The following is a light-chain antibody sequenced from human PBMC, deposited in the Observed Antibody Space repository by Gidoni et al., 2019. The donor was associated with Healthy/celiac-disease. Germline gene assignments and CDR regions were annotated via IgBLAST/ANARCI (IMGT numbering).Light chain of an antibody. J-gene: IGKJ2*01. Sequence: DIQMTQSPSSLSASVGDRVTITCRASQSISSYLNLYQQKPGKAPKLLIYAASSLQSGVPSRFSGSGSGTDFTLTISSLQPEDFATYYCQQSYSTPRTFXXXTKLEIK. V-gene: IGKV1-39*01. CDR3: QQSYSTPRT. CDR2: AAS. CDR1: QSISSY.